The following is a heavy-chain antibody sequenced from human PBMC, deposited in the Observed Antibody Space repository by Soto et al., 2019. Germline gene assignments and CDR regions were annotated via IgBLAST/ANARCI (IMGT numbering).Heavy chain of an antibody. Sequence: GASVKVSCKASGYIFTNYYIHWVRQAPGQGLEWMAIINPLPTSGSINYAQKFQGRVTVTRDTSTSTVYLELSSLRSDDTAVYYCARDLAAAAYWGQGTLVTVSS. CDR3: ARDLAAAAY. J-gene: IGHJ4*02. D-gene: IGHD6-13*01. CDR1: GYIFTNYY. CDR2: INPLPTSGSI. V-gene: IGHV1-46*03.